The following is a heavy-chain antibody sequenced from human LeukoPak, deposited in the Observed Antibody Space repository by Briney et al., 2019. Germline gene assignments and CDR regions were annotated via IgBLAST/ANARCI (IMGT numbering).Heavy chain of an antibody. Sequence: PGGSLRLSCAAAGFTFSTYWMHWVRQVPGKGLVWVSRINSDGRTTGYADSVKGRFTISRDNSKNTLYLQMNSLRAEDTAVYYCARDRSSGITMVRGVKYYFDYWGQGTLVTVSS. CDR3: ARDRSSGITMVRGVKYYFDY. CDR2: INSDGRTT. V-gene: IGHV3-74*01. D-gene: IGHD3-10*01. CDR1: GFTFSTYW. J-gene: IGHJ4*02.